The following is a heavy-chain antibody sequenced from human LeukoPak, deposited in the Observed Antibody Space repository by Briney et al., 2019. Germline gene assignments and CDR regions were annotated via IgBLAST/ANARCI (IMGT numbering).Heavy chain of an antibody. V-gene: IGHV5-51*01. Sequence: GESLKISCKGSGYNFTIYWIGWVRQMPGKGLEWMGIIYPGDSQTRYSPSFQGQVTFSSDKSISTAYLQWSSLKASDTALYYCARPHSSSISDAFEIWGQGTMVIVSS. CDR2: IYPGDSQT. CDR3: ARPHSSSISDAFEI. J-gene: IGHJ3*02. D-gene: IGHD3-3*02. CDR1: GYNFTIYW.